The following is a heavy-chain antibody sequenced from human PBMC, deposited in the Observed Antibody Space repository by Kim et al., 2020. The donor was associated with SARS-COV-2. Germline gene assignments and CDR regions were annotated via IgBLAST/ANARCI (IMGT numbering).Heavy chain of an antibody. Sequence: ASVKVSCKASGYTFTSYGISWVRQAPGQGLEWMGWISAYNGNTNYAQKLQGRVTMTTDTSTSTAYMELRSLRSDDTAVYYCARGYGGPRDYYYGMDVWGQGTTVTVSS. V-gene: IGHV1-18*01. J-gene: IGHJ6*02. CDR3: ARGYGGPRDYYYGMDV. CDR2: ISAYNGNT. D-gene: IGHD4-17*01. CDR1: GYTFTSYG.